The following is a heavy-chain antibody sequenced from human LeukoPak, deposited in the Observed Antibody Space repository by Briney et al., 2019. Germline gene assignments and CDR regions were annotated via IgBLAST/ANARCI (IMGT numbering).Heavy chain of an antibody. CDR3: ARDPGGHDAFDI. CDR1: GGSINSGGHY. CDR2: ISNSGNT. J-gene: IGHJ3*02. Sequence: SETLSLTCTVSGGSINSGGHYWSWIRQHPGKGLEWIGYISNSGNTYYNPSLKSRVTISVDTSKNQFSLKVSSVTAADTAMYYCARDPGGHDAFDIWGQGTMVTVSS. D-gene: IGHD1-14*01. V-gene: IGHV4-31*03.